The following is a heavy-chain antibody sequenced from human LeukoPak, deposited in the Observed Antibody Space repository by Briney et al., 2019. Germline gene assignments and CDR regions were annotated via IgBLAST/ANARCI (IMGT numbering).Heavy chain of an antibody. CDR3: ARLRGIWRSLDV. V-gene: IGHV4-39*01. CDR2: IYYSGST. J-gene: IGHJ6*04. D-gene: IGHD3-10*01. Sequence: SETLSLTCTVSGGSISSSSYYWGWIRQPPGKGLEWIGSIYYSGSTYYNPSLKSRVTISVDTSKNQFSLKLSSVTAADTAVYYCARLRGIWRSLDVWGKGTTVTVSS. CDR1: GGSISSSSYY.